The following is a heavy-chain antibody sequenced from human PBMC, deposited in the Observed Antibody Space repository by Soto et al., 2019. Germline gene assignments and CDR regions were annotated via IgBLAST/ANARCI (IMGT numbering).Heavy chain of an antibody. V-gene: IGHV4-31*03. CDR1: GGSISSGGYY. J-gene: IGHJ4*02. CDR2: IYYSGST. Sequence: QVQLQESGPGLVKPSQTLSLTCTVSGGSISSGGYYCSWIRQHPGKGLEWIGYIYYSGSTYYNPSLKSRVTRSVDTSKNQFSLKLSSVTAADTAVYYCARDRLRSRSFDYWGQGTLVTVSS. CDR3: ARDRLRSRSFDY. D-gene: IGHD3-3*01.